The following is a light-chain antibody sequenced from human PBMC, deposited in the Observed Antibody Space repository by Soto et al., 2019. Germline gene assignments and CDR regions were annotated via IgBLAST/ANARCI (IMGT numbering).Light chain of an antibody. V-gene: IGLV2-8*01. Sequence: QSALTQPPAASGSPGQSVAISCTGSSRDVGGYNYVYWYQQHPGKAPKLMIYEVNTRPSGVPDRFSGSKSGNTASLTAAGLHAEDEADYYCSSYAGSSNVFGTGTKVTVL. J-gene: IGLJ1*01. CDR3: SSYAGSSNV. CDR1: SRDVGGYNY. CDR2: EVN.